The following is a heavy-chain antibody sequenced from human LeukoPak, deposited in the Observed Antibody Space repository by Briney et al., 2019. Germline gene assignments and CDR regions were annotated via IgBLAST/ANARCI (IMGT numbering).Heavy chain of an antibody. CDR3: ARRAGAYSHPYDY. J-gene: IGHJ4*02. CDR2: IYSGTT. CDR1: GFTVSSNF. V-gene: IGHV3-53*01. Sequence: GGSLRLSCTVSGFTVSSNFMSWVRQAPGKGLEWVSFIYSGTTHYSDSVKGRFTISRDNSKNTLYLQMNSLRAEDTAVYYCARRAGAYSHPYDYWGQGTLVTVSS. D-gene: IGHD4/OR15-4a*01.